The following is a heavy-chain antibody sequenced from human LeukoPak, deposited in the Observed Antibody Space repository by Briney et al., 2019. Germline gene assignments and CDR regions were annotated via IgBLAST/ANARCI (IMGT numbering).Heavy chain of an antibody. J-gene: IGHJ3*02. CDR1: GGSISSSSYY. V-gene: IGHV4-39*07. CDR2: IYYSGST. D-gene: IGHD6-13*01. Sequence: SETLSLTCTVSGGSISSSSYYWGWIRQPPGKGLEWIGSIYYSGSTYYNPSLKSRVTISVDTSKNQFSLKLSSVTAADTAVYYCARIAAAGTGGAFDIWGQETMVTVSS. CDR3: ARIAAAGTGGAFDI.